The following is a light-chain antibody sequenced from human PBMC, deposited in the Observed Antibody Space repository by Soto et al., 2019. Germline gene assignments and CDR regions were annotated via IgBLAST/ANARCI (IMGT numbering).Light chain of an antibody. CDR3: QQYNNWPYT. CDR2: RAS. V-gene: IGKV3-15*01. J-gene: IGKJ2*01. CDR1: QHVSSN. Sequence: EIVMTQSPATLSVSPGGSATLSCRASQHVSSNFAWYRQKPGQAPTLLIYRASTRATGIPARFSGSGSGTEFTRTISSRQSEDFAVYYCQQYNNWPYTFGQGTKLEIK.